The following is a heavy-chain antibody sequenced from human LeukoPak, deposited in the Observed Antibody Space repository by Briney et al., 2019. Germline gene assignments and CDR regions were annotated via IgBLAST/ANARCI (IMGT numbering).Heavy chain of an antibody. V-gene: IGHV4-34*01. Sequence: SETLSLTCAVYGGSFSGYYWSWIRQPPGKGLEWIGGINHSGSTNYNPSLKSRVTISVDTSKNQFSLKLSSVTAADTAVYYCARTGESSTGAAAGDYWGQGTLVTVSS. CDR3: ARTGESSTGAAAGDY. CDR2: INHSGST. J-gene: IGHJ4*02. CDR1: GGSFSGYY. D-gene: IGHD2-2*01.